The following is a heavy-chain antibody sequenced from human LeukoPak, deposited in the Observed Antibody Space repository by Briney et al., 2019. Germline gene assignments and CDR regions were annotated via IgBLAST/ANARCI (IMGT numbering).Heavy chain of an antibody. CDR1: GFTFSSYW. D-gene: IGHD2-2*02. CDR3: ARSITSRGYCSSTSCYKWGFYYYYYMDV. V-gene: IGHV3-7*01. J-gene: IGHJ6*03. Sequence: GGSLRLSCAASGFTFSSYWMSWVRQAPGKGLEWVANIKQDGSEKYYVDSVKGRSTISRDNAKNSLYLQMNSLRAEDTAVYYCARSITSRGYCSSTSCYKWGFYYYYYMDVWGKGTTVTVSS. CDR2: IKQDGSEK.